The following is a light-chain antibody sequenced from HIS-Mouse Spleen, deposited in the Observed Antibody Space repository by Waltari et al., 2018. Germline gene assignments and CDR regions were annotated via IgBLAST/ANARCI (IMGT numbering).Light chain of an antibody. Sequence: SYELTQPPSVSVSPGQTARITCSGDALPKKYAYWYQQKSGQPPVLVIYEDSKRPSGSPERFSGASSGTMATLTISGAQVADEADYYCYSTDSSGNHRVFGGGTKLTVL. CDR2: EDS. V-gene: IGLV3-10*01. J-gene: IGLJ2*01. CDR3: YSTDSSGNHRV. CDR1: ALPKKY.